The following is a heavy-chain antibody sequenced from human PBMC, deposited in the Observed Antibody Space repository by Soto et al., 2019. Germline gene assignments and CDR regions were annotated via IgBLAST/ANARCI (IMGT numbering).Heavy chain of an antibody. CDR2: IYYSGST. D-gene: IGHD3-10*01. V-gene: IGHV4-59*01. CDR1: GGSISSYY. CDR3: ARRPHGSGSWYFDL. J-gene: IGHJ2*01. Sequence: QVQLQESGPGLLKPSETLSLTCTVSGGSISSYYWSWIRQPPGKGLEWIGYIYYSGSTNYNPSLKRRVTISVDTSKNQFSLKRSSVTAADTAVYYCARRPHGSGSWYFDLWGRGTLVTVSS.